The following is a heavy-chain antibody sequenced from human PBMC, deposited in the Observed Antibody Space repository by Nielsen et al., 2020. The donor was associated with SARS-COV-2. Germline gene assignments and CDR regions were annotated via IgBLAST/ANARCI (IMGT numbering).Heavy chain of an antibody. CDR2: IKLDGSEK. J-gene: IGHJ4*02. Sequence: GGSLRLSCVVSGFNFRGYWMTWVRQAPGKGLEWVGNIKLDGSEKYYVDSVRGRFTISRDNAKNSLYLQMDTLRAEDTAVYYCARAPSYFEYWGQGTLVSVSS. CDR3: ARAPSYFEY. V-gene: IGHV3-7*04. CDR1: GFNFRGYW.